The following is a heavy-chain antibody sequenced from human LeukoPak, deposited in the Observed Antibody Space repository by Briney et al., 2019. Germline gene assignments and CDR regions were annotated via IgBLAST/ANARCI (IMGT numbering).Heavy chain of an antibody. D-gene: IGHD6-19*01. V-gene: IGHV4-34*01. CDR2: INHSGST. J-gene: IGHJ6*02. CDR3: ARLAVAYYYYGMDV. CDR1: GGSFSGYY. Sequence: PSETLSLTCAVYGGSFSGYYWSWIRQPPGKGLEWIGEINHSGSTNYNPSLKSRVTISVDTSKNQFSLKLSSVTAADTAVYYCARLAVAYYYYGMDVWGQGTTVTVSS.